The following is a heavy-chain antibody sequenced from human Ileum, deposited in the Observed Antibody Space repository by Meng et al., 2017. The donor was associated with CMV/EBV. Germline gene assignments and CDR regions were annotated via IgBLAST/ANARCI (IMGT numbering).Heavy chain of an antibody. D-gene: IGHD2-2*01. V-gene: IGHV4-30-4*08. CDR3: ARMPGRRFDS. CDR1: GESISDGAYY. CDR2: VYYTGTT. J-gene: IGHJ5*01. Sequence: ESGPGLVTPSQTLSLTCTVSGESISDGAYYWSWSRQSPEKGLEWIGHVYYTGTTYYNRSLRSRVAISIDTSNNEFSLKLSSVTAADTAVYYCARMPGRRFDSWGQGTLVTVSS.